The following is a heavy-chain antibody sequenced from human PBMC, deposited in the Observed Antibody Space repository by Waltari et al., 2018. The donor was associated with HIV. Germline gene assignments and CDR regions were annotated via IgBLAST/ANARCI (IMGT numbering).Heavy chain of an antibody. CDR3: ARGGSYSSCYYPVDF. CDR2: MNHKRSNT. D-gene: IGHD6-19*01. CDR1: GYTFTSYD. Sequence: QVQLVQSGAEVKKPGASVKVSCKASGYTFTSYDINWVRQATGQGLEWKGWMNHKRSNTGYAQKFQGRVTMTRNTSISTAYMELSSLRSEDTAVYYCARGGSYSSCYYPVDFWGQGTLVTVSS. J-gene: IGHJ4*02. V-gene: IGHV1-8*01.